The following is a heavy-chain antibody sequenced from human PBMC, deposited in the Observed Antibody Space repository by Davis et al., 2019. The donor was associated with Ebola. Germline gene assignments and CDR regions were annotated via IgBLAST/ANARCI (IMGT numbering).Heavy chain of an antibody. CDR1: GGSISSYY. D-gene: IGHD2/OR15-2a*01. V-gene: IGHV4-34*01. CDR3: ARNEKSKRTHSSFWY. CDR2: INHSGST. J-gene: IGHJ4*02. Sequence: SETLSLTCTVSGGSISSYYWSWIRQPPGKGLEWIGEINHSGSTNYNPSLKSRVTISVDTSKNQFSLKLSSVTAADTAVYYCARNEKSKRTHSSFWYWGQGTLVTVSS.